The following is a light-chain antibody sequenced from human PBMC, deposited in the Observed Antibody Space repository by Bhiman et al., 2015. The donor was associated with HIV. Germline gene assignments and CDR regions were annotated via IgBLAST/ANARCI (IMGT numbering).Light chain of an antibody. Sequence: QSVLTQPPSASGTPGQRVTISCSGSSSNIGSNHVYWYQQLPGKTPKLLIYRNNQRPSGVPDRFSGSKSGTSASLAISGLRSEDEADYYCSSYTTSSTYVFGSGTKVTVV. J-gene: IGLJ1*01. CDR3: SSYTTSSTYV. V-gene: IGLV1-47*01. CDR2: RNN. CDR1: SSNIGSNH.